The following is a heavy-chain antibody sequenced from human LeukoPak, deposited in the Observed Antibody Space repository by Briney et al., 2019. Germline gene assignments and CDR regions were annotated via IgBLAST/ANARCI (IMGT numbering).Heavy chain of an antibody. CDR1: GYTFTVYY. CDR3: ARSERYNWFDP. J-gene: IGHJ5*02. V-gene: IGHV1-2*02. Sequence: EASVTVSFKASGYTFTVYYMHWVRQAPGQGLEWMGWINPNSGGTNYAQKFQGRVTMTRDTSISTAYMELSRLRSDDTAVYYCARSERYNWFDPWGQGTLVTVSS. CDR2: INPNSGGT.